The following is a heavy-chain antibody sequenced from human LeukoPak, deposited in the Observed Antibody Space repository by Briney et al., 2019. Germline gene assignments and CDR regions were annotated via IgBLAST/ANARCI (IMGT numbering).Heavy chain of an antibody. V-gene: IGHV3-7*01. Sequence: PGGSLRLSCAASGFTFSSDWMSWVGQSAGKGLEWVANIKQDGSEKDYVDSGKGRVTISRDNAKNSLYLHMNSLRAEDTAVYYCPRGYYDISVAPPTIDYWGQGTLVTVSS. D-gene: IGHD3-9*01. CDR2: IKQDGSEK. J-gene: IGHJ4*02. CDR3: PRGYYDISVAPPTIDY. CDR1: GFTFSSDW.